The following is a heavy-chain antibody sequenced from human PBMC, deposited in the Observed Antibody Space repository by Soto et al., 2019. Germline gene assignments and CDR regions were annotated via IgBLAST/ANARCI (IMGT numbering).Heavy chain of an antibody. Sequence: QVQLQESGPGLVKPSETLSLTCTVSGGSISSYYWSWIRQPPGKGLEWIGYIYYSGSTNYNPSLKSRVTISVDTSKHQFSLKLSSVTAADTAVYYCARDSPYSSSSNWFDPWGQGTLVTVSS. CDR3: ARDSPYSSSSNWFDP. CDR2: IYYSGST. V-gene: IGHV4-59*01. CDR1: GGSISSYY. D-gene: IGHD6-6*01. J-gene: IGHJ5*02.